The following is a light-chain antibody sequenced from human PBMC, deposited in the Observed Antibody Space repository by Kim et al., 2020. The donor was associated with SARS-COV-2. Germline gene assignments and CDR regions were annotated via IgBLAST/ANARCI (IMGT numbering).Light chain of an antibody. CDR2: DVS. CDR3: CSTSNTLDYV. CDR1: SGDIGNSKS. J-gene: IGLJ1*01. V-gene: IGLV2-14*03. Sequence: GQSITISCSGTSGDIGNSKSVSWYQQHSGEAPRLIIYDVSDRPSGVSARFSGSKSANMASLTISGLRSEDEADYYCCSTSNTLDYVFGSGTRVTVL.